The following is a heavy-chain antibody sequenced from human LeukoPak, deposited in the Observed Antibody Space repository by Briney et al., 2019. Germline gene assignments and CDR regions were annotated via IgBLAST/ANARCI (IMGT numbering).Heavy chain of an antibody. Sequence: SETLSLTCTVSGYSISSGYYWGWIRQPPGKGLEWIGNIYHSGNTYYNPSLKSRVTISVDTSKNQFSLKLSSVTAADTAVYYCAKLGNYDLMIDYWGQGTLVTVSS. CDR2: IYHSGNT. D-gene: IGHD3-3*01. CDR3: AKLGNYDLMIDY. J-gene: IGHJ4*02. CDR1: GYSISSGYY. V-gene: IGHV4-38-2*02.